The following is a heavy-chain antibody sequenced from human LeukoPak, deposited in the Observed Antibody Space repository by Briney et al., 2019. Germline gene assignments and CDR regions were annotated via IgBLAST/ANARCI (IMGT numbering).Heavy chain of an antibody. CDR1: GLTFSRYN. Sequence: GGSLTLSCAASGLTFSRYNINWVRQAPGEGLEWVSSIGTSSNNIYYTVSVKVRFTISRDNAKTSLYLQVDSLRVEDTAVYFCASGTVGNYALDYWGQGTLVTVSS. J-gene: IGHJ4*02. CDR3: ASGTVGNYALDY. CDR2: IGTSSNNI. V-gene: IGHV3-21*01. D-gene: IGHD1-7*01.